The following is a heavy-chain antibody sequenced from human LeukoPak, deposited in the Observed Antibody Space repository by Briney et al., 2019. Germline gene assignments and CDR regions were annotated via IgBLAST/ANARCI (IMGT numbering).Heavy chain of an antibody. CDR2: TYYRSKWYN. CDR1: GESVSSNSAA. Sequence: SQTLSLTCAISGESVSSNSAAWNWIRQSPSRGLEWLGRTYYRSKWYNDYAISVKSRITINPDTSKNQFSLRLNSVTPEDTAVYYCTRSPQEAAEFDYWGQGALVTVSS. J-gene: IGHJ4*02. D-gene: IGHD6-25*01. CDR3: TRSPQEAAEFDY. V-gene: IGHV6-1*01.